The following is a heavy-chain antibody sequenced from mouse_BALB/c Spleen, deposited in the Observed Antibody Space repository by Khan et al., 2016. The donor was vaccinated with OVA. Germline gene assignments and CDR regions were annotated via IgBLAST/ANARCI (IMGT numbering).Heavy chain of an antibody. V-gene: IGHV1S29*02. CDR3: ASSGNYYYDRFAY. Sequence: MQLEESGPELVKPGASVKISCKASGYTFTDYNMHWVKQSHGKSLEWIGYIYPYNGGTGYNQKFKSKATLTVDNSSSTAYMELRSLTSEDSAVYYCASSGNYYYDRFAYWGQGTLVTVSA. CDR2: IYPYNGGT. CDR1: GYTFTDYN. J-gene: IGHJ3*01. D-gene: IGHD2-4*01.